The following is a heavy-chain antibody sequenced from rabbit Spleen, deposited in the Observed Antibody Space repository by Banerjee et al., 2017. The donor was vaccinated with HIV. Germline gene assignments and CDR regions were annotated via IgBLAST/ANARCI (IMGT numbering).Heavy chain of an antibody. CDR3: AREGVSDYGYINL. V-gene: IGHV1S45*01. D-gene: IGHD6-1*01. CDR2: INVVTGKA. Sequence: QQQLVESGGGLVKPGASLTLTCKASGFSFNDDYVMCWVRQSPGKGLTWIACINVVTGKAVYASWAKGRFTFSRTSSTTVTLQMTSLTAADTATYFCAREGVSDYGYINLWGQGTLVTVS. CDR1: GFSFNDDYV. J-gene: IGHJ4*01.